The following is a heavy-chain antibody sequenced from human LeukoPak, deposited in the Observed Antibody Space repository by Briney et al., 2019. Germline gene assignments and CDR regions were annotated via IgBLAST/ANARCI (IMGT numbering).Heavy chain of an antibody. CDR1: GGSISSGSEY. V-gene: IGHV4-39*07. Sequence: PSETLSLTCAVSGGSISSGSEYWGWIRQPPGKQLEWIGSIYYRGSTYYNPSLKSRVTISVDTSKNQSSLKVTSVTAADTAVYFCARARFDFWSGYTAYHYMDVWGKGTTVTVSS. J-gene: IGHJ6*03. CDR3: ARARFDFWSGYTAYHYMDV. D-gene: IGHD3-3*01. CDR2: IYYRGST.